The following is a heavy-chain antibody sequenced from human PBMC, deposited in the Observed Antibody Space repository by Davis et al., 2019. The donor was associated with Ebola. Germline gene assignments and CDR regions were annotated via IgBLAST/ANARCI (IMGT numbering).Heavy chain of an antibody. CDR1: GLILSTNY. Sequence: PGGSLRLSCAASGLILSTNYMSWVRQAPGKGLEWVSVISSGGTTYYADSVNGRFTISRDNSKNTLYLQMNSLRAEDTAVYYCARGFRDGMDVWGQGTTVTVSS. V-gene: IGHV3-53*01. J-gene: IGHJ6*02. CDR2: ISSGGTT. CDR3: ARGFRDGMDV.